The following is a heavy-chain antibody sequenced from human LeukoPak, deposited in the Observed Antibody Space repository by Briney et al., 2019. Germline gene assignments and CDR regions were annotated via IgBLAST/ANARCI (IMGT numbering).Heavy chain of an antibody. CDR1: GFTFSSYA. J-gene: IGHJ4*02. D-gene: IGHD3-22*01. Sequence: GGSLRLSCAASGFTFSSYAMSWVRQAPGKGLEWVSAISGSGGSTYYADSVKGRFTISRDNSKNTLYLQMNSLRAEDTAVYYCAKARAGYDSSGPFDYWGQGTLVTVSS. CDR3: AKARAGYDSSGPFDY. CDR2: ISGSGGST. V-gene: IGHV3-23*01.